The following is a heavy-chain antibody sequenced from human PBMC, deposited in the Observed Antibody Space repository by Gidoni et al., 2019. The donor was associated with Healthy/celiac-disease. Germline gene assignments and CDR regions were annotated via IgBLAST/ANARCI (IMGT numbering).Heavy chain of an antibody. CDR3: ARETYVWGSYRHFDY. CDR2: MNCDGSST. CDR1: GFTFSSYW. Sequence: EVPLVESGGALVQPGGSLRISCSASGFTFSSYWMHWVRQAPGTGLVWVARMNCDGSSTRYVDFVKGRFTISRDNAKNTLYLQMNSLRAEDTAVYYCARETYVWGSYRHFDYWGQGTLVTVSS. V-gene: IGHV3-74*01. D-gene: IGHD3-16*02. J-gene: IGHJ4*02.